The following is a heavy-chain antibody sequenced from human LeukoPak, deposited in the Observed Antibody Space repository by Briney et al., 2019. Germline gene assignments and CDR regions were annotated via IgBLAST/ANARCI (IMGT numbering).Heavy chain of an antibody. V-gene: IGHV1-8*01. J-gene: IGHJ6*02. CDR2: MNPNSGNT. CDR3: ARVSGYDFWSGYLYESYYYYGMDV. Sequence: GASVKVSCKASGYTFTSYDINWVRQATGQGLEWMGWMNPNSGNTGYAQKFQGRVTMTRNTSISTAYMELSSLRSEDTAVYYCARVSGYDFWSGYLYESYYYYGMDVWGQGTTVTVSS. CDR1: GYTFTSYD. D-gene: IGHD3-3*01.